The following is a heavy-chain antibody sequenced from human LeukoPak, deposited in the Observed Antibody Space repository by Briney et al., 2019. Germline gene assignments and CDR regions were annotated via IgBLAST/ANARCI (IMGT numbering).Heavy chain of an antibody. CDR1: GGSVSSGSYY. CDR3: ASAVAGTFDY. Sequence: PSETLSLTCTVSGGSVSSGSYYWSWIRQPPGKGLEWIGYIYYSGSTNYNPSLKSRVTIPVDTSKNQFSLKLSSVTAADTAVYYCASAVAGTFDYWGQGTLVTVSS. V-gene: IGHV4-61*01. D-gene: IGHD6-19*01. J-gene: IGHJ4*02. CDR2: IYYSGST.